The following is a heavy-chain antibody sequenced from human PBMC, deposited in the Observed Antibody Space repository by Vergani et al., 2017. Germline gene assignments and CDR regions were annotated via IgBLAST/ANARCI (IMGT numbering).Heavy chain of an antibody. D-gene: IGHD3-10*01. CDR3: AKARGLGSGSYLVEFDY. J-gene: IGHJ4*02. Sequence: VQLVESGGGVVQPGRSLRLSCAASGFTFSSYGMHWVRQAPGKGLEWVPYISSSSSTIYYADSVKGRFTISRDNSKNTLYLQMNSLRAEDTAVYYCAKARGLGSGSYLVEFDYWGQGTLVTVSS. V-gene: IGHV3-48*01. CDR2: ISSSSSTI. CDR1: GFTFSSYG.